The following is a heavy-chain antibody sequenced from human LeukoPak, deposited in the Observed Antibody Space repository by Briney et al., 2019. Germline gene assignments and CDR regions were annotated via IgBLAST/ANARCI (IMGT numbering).Heavy chain of an antibody. V-gene: IGHV4-34*01. CDR2: ITDGGRT. CDR1: GFTFSSYA. Sequence: LRLSCAASGFTFSSYAMSWVRQAPGKGLEWIGEITDGGRTSYSPSLKSRATISVVPSQRQFSLELGSVTAADTAIYYCVRRSRVAMPNALDLISDFWGQGTLVTVSS. J-gene: IGHJ4*02. CDR3: VRRSRVAMPNALDLISDF. D-gene: IGHD6-13*01.